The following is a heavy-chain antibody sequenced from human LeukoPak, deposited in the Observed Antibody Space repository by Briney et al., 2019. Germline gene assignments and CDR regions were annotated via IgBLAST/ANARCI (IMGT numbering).Heavy chain of an antibody. CDR2: IHHSGST. Sequence: SETLSLTCAVSGYSISRRYHWGWIRQPPGKGLEWIGSIHHSGSTYYNSSLKSRVTISVDTSKNQFSLKVSSVTAADTAVYYCARVDWNPHYWGQGTLVTVSS. D-gene: IGHD1-1*01. CDR1: GYSISRRYH. J-gene: IGHJ4*02. CDR3: ARVDWNPHY. V-gene: IGHV4-38-2*01.